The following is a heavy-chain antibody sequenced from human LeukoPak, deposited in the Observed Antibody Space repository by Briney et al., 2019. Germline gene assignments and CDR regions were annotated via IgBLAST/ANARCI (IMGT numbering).Heavy chain of an antibody. CDR1: GFTFSSYG. CDR2: IWYDGSNK. V-gene: IGHV3-33*01. D-gene: IGHD4-11*01. J-gene: IGHJ5*02. CDR3: ARDYSGWFDP. Sequence: GGSLRLSCAASGFTFSSYGMHWVRQAPGKGLEWVAVIWYDGSNKYHADSVKGRFTISKDNSKNTLYLQMNSLRAEDTAVYYCARDYSGWFDPWGQGALVTVSS.